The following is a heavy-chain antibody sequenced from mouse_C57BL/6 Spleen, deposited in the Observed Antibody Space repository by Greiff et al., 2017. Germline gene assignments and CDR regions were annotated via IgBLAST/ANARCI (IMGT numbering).Heavy chain of an antibody. CDR2: ISNGGGST. V-gene: IGHV5-12*01. D-gene: IGHD2-4*01. J-gene: IGHJ4*01. Sequence: DVKLVESGGGLVQPGGSLKLSCAASGFTFSDYYMYWVRQTPEKRLEWVAYISNGGGSTYYPDTVKGRFTISRDNAKNTLYLQMSRLKSEDTAMYYCARGIYYDYDDAMDYWGQGTSVTVSS. CDR3: ARGIYYDYDDAMDY. CDR1: GFTFSDYY.